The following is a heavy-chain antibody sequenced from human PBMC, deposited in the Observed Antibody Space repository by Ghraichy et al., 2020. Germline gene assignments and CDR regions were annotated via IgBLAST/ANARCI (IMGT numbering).Heavy chain of an antibody. CDR3: ARSQNWNYYYYYGMDV. Sequence: SVKVSCKASGGTFSSYAISWVRQAPGQGLEWMGGIIPIFGTANYAQKFQGRVTITADESTSTAYMELSSLRSEDTAVYYCARSQNWNYYYYYGMDVWGQGTTVTVSS. D-gene: IGHD1-1*01. V-gene: IGHV1-69*13. CDR2: IIPIFGTA. J-gene: IGHJ6*02. CDR1: GGTFSSYA.